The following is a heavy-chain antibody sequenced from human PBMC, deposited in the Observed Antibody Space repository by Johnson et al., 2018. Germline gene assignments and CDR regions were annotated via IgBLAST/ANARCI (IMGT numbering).Heavy chain of an antibody. CDR2: IKQDGSEK. CDR3: ARAYGSGGSCYSPLDAFDV. D-gene: IGHD2-15*01. CDR1: GFTFSSYW. J-gene: IGHJ3*01. V-gene: IGHV3-7*01. Sequence: VQLVQSGGGLVQPGGSLRLSCAASGFTFSSYWMSWVRQAPGKGLEWVANIKQDGSEKYYVDSVKGRFTISRDNAKNSLYLQMSSLRSEDTAVYYCARAYGSGGSCYSPLDAFDVGGQGTMVTVAS.